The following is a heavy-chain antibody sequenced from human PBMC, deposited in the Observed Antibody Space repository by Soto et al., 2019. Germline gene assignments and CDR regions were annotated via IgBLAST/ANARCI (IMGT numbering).Heavy chain of an antibody. V-gene: IGHV3-30-3*01. CDR2: ISYDGSNK. CDR1: GFTFSSYA. CDR3: AREKGSWYSLDY. Sequence: GGSLRLSCAASGFTFSSYAMHWVRQAPGKGLEWVAVISYDGSNKYYADSVKGRFTISRDNSKNTLYLQMNSLRAEDTAVYYCAREKGSWYSLDYWGQGTLVTVSS. J-gene: IGHJ4*02. D-gene: IGHD6-13*01.